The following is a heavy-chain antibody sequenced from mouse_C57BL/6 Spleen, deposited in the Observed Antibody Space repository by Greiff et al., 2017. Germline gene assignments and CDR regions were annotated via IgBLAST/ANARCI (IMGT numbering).Heavy chain of an antibody. CDR2: ISGGGGNT. D-gene: IGHD2-3*01. V-gene: IGHV5-9*01. CDR1: GFTFSSYT. CDR3: ARHDGYYFDY. Sequence: EVKLVESGGGLVKPGGSLKLSCAASGFTFSSYTMSWVRQTPEKRLEWVATISGGGGNTYYPDSVKCRFTISRDNAKNTLYLQMSSLRSEDTALYYCARHDGYYFDYWGQGTTLTVSS. J-gene: IGHJ2*01.